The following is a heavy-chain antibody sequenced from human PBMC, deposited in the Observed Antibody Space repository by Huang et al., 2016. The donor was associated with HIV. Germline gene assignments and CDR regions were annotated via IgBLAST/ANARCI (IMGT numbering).Heavy chain of an antibody. V-gene: IGHV4-34*01. D-gene: IGHD3-10*01. Sequence: QVYLEQWGTGVLKPSETLSLKCAVYGLSLSDAYWPWIRQSSGAGLEWIGDISQTGAPNYSPSLRSRVNILLDTSKNQFSLNLTSLSDADTGLYFCARGQGRSCYYGINVWGQGTLVTVSS. CDR1: GLSLSDAY. CDR3: ARGQGRSCYYGINV. CDR2: ISQTGAP. J-gene: IGHJ1*01.